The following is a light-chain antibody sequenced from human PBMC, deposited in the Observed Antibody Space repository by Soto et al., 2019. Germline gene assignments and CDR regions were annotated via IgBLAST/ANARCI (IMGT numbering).Light chain of an antibody. Sequence: EVVLTQSPGTLSLSPGERATLSCRASQSISSSYLAWYQQRPGQAPRLHIHGASSRATGIPDRFSGSGSGADFTLTISRLEPEDFAVYYCQQYGISSHTFGQGTKLEIK. J-gene: IGKJ2*01. V-gene: IGKV3-20*01. CDR3: QQYGISSHT. CDR2: GAS. CDR1: QSISSSY.